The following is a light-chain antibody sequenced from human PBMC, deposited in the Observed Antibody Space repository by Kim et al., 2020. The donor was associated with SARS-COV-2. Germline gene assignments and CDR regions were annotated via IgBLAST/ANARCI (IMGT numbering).Light chain of an antibody. V-gene: IGKV3-20*01. CDR1: QSVSSSF. J-gene: IGKJ4*01. CDR3: QHYGASPT. CDR2: GAS. Sequence: LSPGERATLSCSASQSVSSSFLAWFRQKPGHAPRLLIYGASSRTTGIPDRFRGSGSGTDFTFTISGLEPEDSAVYYCQHYGASPTFGGGTKVDIK.